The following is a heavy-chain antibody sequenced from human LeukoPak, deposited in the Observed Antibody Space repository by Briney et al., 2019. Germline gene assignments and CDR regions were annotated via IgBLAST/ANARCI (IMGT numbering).Heavy chain of an antibody. D-gene: IGHD6-19*01. J-gene: IGHJ6*03. CDR3: ARSDPYSSGWYDYYYYMDV. V-gene: IGHV1-69*02. CDR2: IIPILGIA. CDR1: GGTFSSYT. Sequence: SVKVSCKASGGTFSSYTISWVRQAPGQGLEWMGRIIPILGIANYAQKFQGRVTITADKSTSTAYMELSSLRSEDTAVYYCARSDPYSSGWYDYYYYMDVWGKGTPVTVSS.